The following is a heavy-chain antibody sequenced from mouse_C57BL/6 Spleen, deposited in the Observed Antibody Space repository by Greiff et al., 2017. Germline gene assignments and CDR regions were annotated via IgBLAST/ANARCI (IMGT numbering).Heavy chain of an antibody. V-gene: IGHV5-17*01. CDR2: ISSGSSTI. Sequence: EVKLMESGGGLVKPGGSLKLSCAASGFTFSDYGMHWVRQAPEKGLEWVAYISSGSSTIYYADTVKGRFTISRDNAKNTLFLQMTSLGSEDTAMYYCARGNYGYAMDYWGQGTSVTVSS. D-gene: IGHD2-1*01. CDR3: ARGNYGYAMDY. CDR1: GFTFSDYG. J-gene: IGHJ4*01.